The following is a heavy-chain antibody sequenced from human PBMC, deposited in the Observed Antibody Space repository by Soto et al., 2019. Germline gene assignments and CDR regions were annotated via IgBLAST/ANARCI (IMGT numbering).Heavy chain of an antibody. CDR1: GFTFSSYA. D-gene: IGHD2-15*01. Sequence: EVQLLESGGGLVQPGGSLRLSCAASGFTFSSYAMSWVRQAPGKGLEWVSAISGSGGSTYYADSVKGRFTISRDNSKNPLYLQMNSLRAEDTAVYYCAKVVGYCSGGSCYGDYWGQGTLVTVSS. V-gene: IGHV3-23*01. CDR3: AKVVGYCSGGSCYGDY. J-gene: IGHJ4*02. CDR2: ISGSGGST.